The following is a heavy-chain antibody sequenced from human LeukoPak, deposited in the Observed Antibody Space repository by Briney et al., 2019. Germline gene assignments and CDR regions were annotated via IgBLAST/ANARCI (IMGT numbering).Heavy chain of an antibody. CDR2: LSHSGST. CDR1: GGSISSYY. J-gene: IGHJ4*02. V-gene: IGHV4-38-2*02. Sequence: SETLSLTCTVSGGSISSYYWGWIRQPPGKGLEWIGSLSHSGSTYYNPSLKSRVTISVDTSKNQFSLRLRSVTAADTAVYYCARTRSSSSSWYGQFDYWGQGTLVTVSS. CDR3: ARTRSSSSSWYGQFDY. D-gene: IGHD6-13*01.